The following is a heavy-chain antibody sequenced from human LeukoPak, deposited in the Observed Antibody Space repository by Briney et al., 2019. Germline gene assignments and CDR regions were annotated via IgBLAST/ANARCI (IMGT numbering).Heavy chain of an antibody. CDR3: ARGSGGDCEY. Sequence: GGSLRLSCAASGFTFSSYTMHWVRQAPGKGLEWVAVISDDGSNKYYADSVKGRFTISRDNSKNTLYLQMNSLRAEDTAVYYCARGSGGDCEYWGQGTLVTVSS. D-gene: IGHD2-21*02. J-gene: IGHJ4*02. CDR1: GFTFSSYT. V-gene: IGHV3-30*04. CDR2: ISDDGSNK.